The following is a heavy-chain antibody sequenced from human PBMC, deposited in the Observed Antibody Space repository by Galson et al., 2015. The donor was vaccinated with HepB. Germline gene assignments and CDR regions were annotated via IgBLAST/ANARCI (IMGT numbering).Heavy chain of an antibody. CDR2: INPNSGGT. V-gene: IGHV1-2*04. Sequence: SVKVSCKASGYTFTSYYMHWVRQAPGQGLEWMGWINPNSGGTNYAQKFQGWVTMTRDTSISTAYMELSRLRSDDTAVYYCARDAPNYYDSSGQPTYYFDYWGQGTLVTVSS. CDR1: GYTFTSYY. D-gene: IGHD3-22*01. CDR3: ARDAPNYYDSSGQPTYYFDY. J-gene: IGHJ4*02.